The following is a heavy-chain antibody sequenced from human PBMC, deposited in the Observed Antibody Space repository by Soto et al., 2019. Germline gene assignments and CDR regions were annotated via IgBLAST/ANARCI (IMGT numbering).Heavy chain of an antibody. CDR1: GGSISSYY. CDR2: TYYSGST. J-gene: IGHJ3*02. CDR3: ARDWYGDDAFDI. D-gene: IGHD4-17*01. Sequence: SETLSLTCTVSGGSISSYYWSWIRQPPGKGLEWIGYTYYSGSTNYYPSLKSRVTISVDTSKNQFSLKLSSVTAADTAVYYCARDWYGDDAFDIWGQGTMVTVSS. V-gene: IGHV4-59*01.